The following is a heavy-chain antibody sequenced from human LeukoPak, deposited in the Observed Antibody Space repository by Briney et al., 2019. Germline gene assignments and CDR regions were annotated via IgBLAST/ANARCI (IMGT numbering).Heavy chain of an antibody. J-gene: IGHJ4*02. Sequence: SGTLSLTCAGSGCSILTTNWWSCFRQPPGKGLEWIGEVHLSGASNYNPYLKSRVNMSIDKSKNQLSLELTSVTGADTAIYYCTRESGAFSPFGFWGQGSLVTVSS. CDR3: TRESGAFSPFGF. CDR1: GCSILTTNW. D-gene: IGHD1-26*01. V-gene: IGHV4-4*02. CDR2: VHLSGAS.